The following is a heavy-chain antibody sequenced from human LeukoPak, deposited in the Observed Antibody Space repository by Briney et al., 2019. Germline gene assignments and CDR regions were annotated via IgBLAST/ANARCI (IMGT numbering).Heavy chain of an antibody. D-gene: IGHD4-17*01. CDR3: AREDPQTTVPEGMDV. J-gene: IGHJ6*02. CDR1: GGSISYYY. V-gene: IGHV4-59*01. CDR2: IYYSGTT. Sequence: PSETLSLTCTVSGGSISYYYWSWIRQSPGKGLEWIGYIYYSGTTNYNPSLKSRVTISVDTSKNQFSLQLRSVTAADTAVYYCAREDPQTTVPEGMDVWGQGATVTVSS.